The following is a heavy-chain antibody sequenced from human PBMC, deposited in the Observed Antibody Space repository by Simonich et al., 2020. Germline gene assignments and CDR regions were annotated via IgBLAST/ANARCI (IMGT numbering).Heavy chain of an antibody. CDR3: ARDVRRDGFDY. CDR2: IDRDGSST. J-gene: IGHJ4*02. Sequence: EVQLVESGGGLVQPGGSLRLSCAASGFTFSSYWLHWVRQAPGKGRLWVSRIDRDGSSTSYADSVKGRFTISRDNAKNTLYLQMNSLRAEDTAVYYCARDVRRDGFDYWGQGTLVTVSS. V-gene: IGHV3-74*01. CDR1: GFTFSSYW.